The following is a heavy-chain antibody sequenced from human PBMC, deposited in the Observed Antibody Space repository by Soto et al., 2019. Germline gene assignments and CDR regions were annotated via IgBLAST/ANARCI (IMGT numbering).Heavy chain of an antibody. Sequence: QVQLQESGPGLVKPSQTLSLTCTVSGGSISSGGYYWSWIRQHPGKGLEWIGYIYYSGSTYYTPSLKSRVTIAVDTSKNQFSLKLSSVTAADTAVYYCARDRGSGSYYDYYYYGMDVWGQGTTVTVSS. D-gene: IGHD3-10*01. CDR3: ARDRGSGSYYDYYYYGMDV. J-gene: IGHJ6*02. CDR1: GGSISSGGYY. V-gene: IGHV4-31*03. CDR2: IYYSGST.